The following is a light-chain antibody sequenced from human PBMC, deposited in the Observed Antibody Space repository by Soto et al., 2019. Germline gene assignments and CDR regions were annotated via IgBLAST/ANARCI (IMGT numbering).Light chain of an antibody. CDR2: DAS. CDR1: QSISNW. CDR3: QQRSNWPT. Sequence: DIQMTQSPSTLSASVGDRVTITCRASQSISNWLAWYQQKPGKAPKLLIYDASTLQSGVPSRFSGSGSGTEFTLTISSLEPEDFAVYYCQQRSNWPTFGQGTKVEIK. V-gene: IGKV1-5*01. J-gene: IGKJ1*01.